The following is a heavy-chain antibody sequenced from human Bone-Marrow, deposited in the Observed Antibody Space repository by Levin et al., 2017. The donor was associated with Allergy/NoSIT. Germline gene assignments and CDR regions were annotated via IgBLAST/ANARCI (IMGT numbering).Heavy chain of an antibody. Sequence: GESLKISCKGSGYSFTSYWISWVRQMPGKGLEWMGRIDPSDSYTNYSPSFQGHVTISADKSISTAYLQWSSLKASDTAMYYCARCEYQLLFASNWFDPWGQGTLVTVSS. CDR2: IDPSDSYT. D-gene: IGHD2-2*01. CDR1: GYSFTSYW. CDR3: ARCEYQLLFASNWFDP. V-gene: IGHV5-10-1*01. J-gene: IGHJ5*02.